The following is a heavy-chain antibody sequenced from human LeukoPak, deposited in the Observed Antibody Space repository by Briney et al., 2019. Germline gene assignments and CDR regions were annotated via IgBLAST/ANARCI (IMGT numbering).Heavy chain of an antibody. D-gene: IGHD4-17*01. V-gene: IGHV3-23*01. Sequence: GGSLRLSCAASGFTFSNYAMSWVRQAPGKGLEWVSAISSSGGNTFYADSVKGRFTISRDNSKNTLYLQMNSLRAEDTAVYYCAKGLNGDYDWYFDLWGRGTLVTVSS. J-gene: IGHJ2*01. CDR1: GFTFSNYA. CDR3: AKGLNGDYDWYFDL. CDR2: ISSSGGNT.